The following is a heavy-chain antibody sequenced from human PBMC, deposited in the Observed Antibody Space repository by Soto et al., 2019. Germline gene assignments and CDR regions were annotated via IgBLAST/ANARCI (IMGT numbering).Heavy chain of an antibody. CDR3: ATLSNWNYLYYFDY. Sequence: ASVKVSCKASGGTFSNSAIIWVRQAPGKGLEWMGGFDPEDGETIYAQKFQGRVTMTEDTSTDTAYMELSSLRSEDTAVYYCATLSNWNYLYYFDYWGQGTLVTVSS. D-gene: IGHD1-7*01. V-gene: IGHV1-24*01. CDR1: GGTFSNSA. J-gene: IGHJ4*02. CDR2: FDPEDGET.